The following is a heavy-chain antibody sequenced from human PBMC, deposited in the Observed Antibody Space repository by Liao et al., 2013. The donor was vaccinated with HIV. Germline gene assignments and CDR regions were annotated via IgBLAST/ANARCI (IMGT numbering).Heavy chain of an antibody. D-gene: IGHD1-26*01. CDR3: ARGRELRAYDY. CDR1: GGSISSGAYS. V-gene: IGHV4-30-2*01. J-gene: IGHJ4*02. CDR2: IYYTGNS. Sequence: QLQLQESGSGLVRPSETLSLTCTVSGGSISSGAYSWNWIRQPPGKGLEWIGHIYYTGNSYYNPSLKSRVTISLDTSKNQFSLNLSSVTAADTAVYYCARGRELRAYDYWGQGTLVTVSS.